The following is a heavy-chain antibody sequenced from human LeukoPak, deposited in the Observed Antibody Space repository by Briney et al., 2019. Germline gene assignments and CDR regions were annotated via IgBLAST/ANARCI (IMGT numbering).Heavy chain of an antibody. CDR3: ARHWGPGSGLWFDR. D-gene: IGHD3-10*01. Sequence: SETLSLTCAVSGGXISDYYCSWIRQPPGKGLEWIGYIFYSGSTRYNPSLKSRVTISVDTSRNQFSLKLSSVTAADTAVYYCARHWGPGSGLWFDRWGQGTLVTVSP. CDR2: IFYSGST. CDR1: GGXISDYY. V-gene: IGHV4-59*08. J-gene: IGHJ5*02.